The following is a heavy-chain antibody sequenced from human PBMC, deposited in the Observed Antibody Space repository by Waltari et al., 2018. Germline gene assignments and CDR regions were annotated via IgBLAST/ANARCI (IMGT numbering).Heavy chain of an antibody. CDR1: GFTFTNYW. J-gene: IGHJ1*01. Sequence: EVQLVESGGGLVQPGGSLRLSCTASGFTFTNYWMHWVRQAPGKGLGWVSRINSDATTTNYADSVKGRFTISRDNAKNTVSLQMNSLTVEDTAVYYCSANFQHWGQGTLVTVSS. D-gene: IGHD6-25*01. CDR2: INSDATTT. CDR3: SANFQH. V-gene: IGHV3-74*01.